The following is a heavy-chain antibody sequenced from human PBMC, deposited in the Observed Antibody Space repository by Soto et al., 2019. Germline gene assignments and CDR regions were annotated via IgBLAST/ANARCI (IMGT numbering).Heavy chain of an antibody. CDR1: GFSLSNARMG. CDR3: ARIQGYCLSTSCYAGDH. J-gene: IGHJ4*02. CDR2: IFSNDEK. Sequence: QVTLKESGPVLVKPTETLTLTCTVSGFSLSNARMGVSWIRQPPGKALEWLAHIFSNDEKSNSTSLKSRLTISKDTSKSQVVLTMTNMDPVDTATYYCARIQGYCLSTSCYAGDHWGQGTLVTVSS. V-gene: IGHV2-26*01. D-gene: IGHD2-2*01.